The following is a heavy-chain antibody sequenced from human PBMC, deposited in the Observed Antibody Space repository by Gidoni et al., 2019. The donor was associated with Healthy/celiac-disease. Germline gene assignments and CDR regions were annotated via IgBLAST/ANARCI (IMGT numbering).Heavy chain of an antibody. CDR2: IYYSGST. V-gene: IGHV4-39*01. D-gene: IGHD5-12*01. CDR1: GGSISRSSYY. Sequence: QLQLQESRPGLVKPSETLSLTCTVSGGSISRSSYYWGWLRQPPGTGLEWIGSIYYSGSTYYNPSLKSRVTISVDTSKNQFSLKLSSVTAADTAVYYCARQASIVATIGWFDPWGQGTLVTVSS. CDR3: ARQASIVATIGWFDP. J-gene: IGHJ5*02.